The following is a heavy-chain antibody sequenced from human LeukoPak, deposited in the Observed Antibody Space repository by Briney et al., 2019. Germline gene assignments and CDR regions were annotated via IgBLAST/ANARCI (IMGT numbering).Heavy chain of an antibody. D-gene: IGHD2-2*02. J-gene: IGHJ4*02. CDR1: GFTFSSYG. CDR3: AKPGKYCSSTSCYTHFDY. Sequence: GGSLRLSCAASGFTFSSYGMHWVRQAPGKGLEWVAFIRYDENNKYYADSVKGRFTISRDNSKNTLNLQMNSLRAEDTAVYYCAKPGKYCSSTSCYTHFDYWGQGTLVTVSS. V-gene: IGHV3-30*02. CDR2: IRYDENNK.